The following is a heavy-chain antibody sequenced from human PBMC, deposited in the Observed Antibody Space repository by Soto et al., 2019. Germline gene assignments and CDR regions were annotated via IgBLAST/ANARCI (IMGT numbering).Heavy chain of an antibody. CDR2: IYYSGST. CDR1: GGSISSYY. V-gene: IGHV4-59*08. J-gene: IGHJ5*02. D-gene: IGHD2-15*01. Sequence: SETLSLTCTVSGGSISSYYWSWIRQPPGKGLEWIGYIYYSGSTNYNPSLKSRVTISVDTSKNQFSLKLSSVTAADTAVYYCARQTVGYCSGGSCYPFDPWGQGTLVTVSS. CDR3: ARQTVGYCSGGSCYPFDP.